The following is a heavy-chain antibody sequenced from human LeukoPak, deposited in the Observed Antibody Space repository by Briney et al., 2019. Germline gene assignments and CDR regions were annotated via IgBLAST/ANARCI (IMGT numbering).Heavy chain of an antibody. V-gene: IGHV1-18*01. CDR1: GYTFTSDG. D-gene: IGHD6-19*01. CDR3: ARVGMSSGWYEYFDY. J-gene: IGHJ4*02. CDR2: ISAYNGNT. Sequence: ASVKVSCKASGYTFTSDGISWVRQAPGQGLEWMGWISAYNGNTNYAQKLQGRVTMTTDTSTSTAYMELRSLRSDDTAVYYCARVGMSSGWYEYFDYWGQGTLVTVSS.